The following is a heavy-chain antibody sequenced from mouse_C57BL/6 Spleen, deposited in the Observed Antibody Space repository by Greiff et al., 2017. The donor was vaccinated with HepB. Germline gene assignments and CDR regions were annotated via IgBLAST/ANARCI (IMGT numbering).Heavy chain of an antibody. J-gene: IGHJ4*01. D-gene: IGHD3-2*02. CDR1: GYTFTDYY. CDR2: IGPGSGST. CDR3: ARSKTAQAPYAMDY. Sequence: QVQLQQSGAELVKPGASVKISCKASGYTFTDYYINWVKQRPGQGLEWIGKIGPGSGSTYYNEKFKGKATLTADKSSSTAYMQLSSLTSEDSAVYFCARSKTAQAPYAMDYGGQGTSVTVSS. V-gene: IGHV1-77*01.